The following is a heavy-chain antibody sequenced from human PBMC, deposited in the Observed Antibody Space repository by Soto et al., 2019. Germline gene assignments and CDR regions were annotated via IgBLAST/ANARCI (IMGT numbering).Heavy chain of an antibody. Sequence: QVQLVESGGGVVQPGGSLRLSCAASGFTFSYYGFHWVRQAPGKGLEWVAVMHTGGNEKYYVDSVKGRFTVSRDDSRNMVSLEMSGLRAEDTAEYFCARDADTTGHYSHFDLWGRGAVVAVS. CDR3: ARDADTTGHYSHFDL. CDR1: GFTFSYYG. CDR2: MHTGGNEK. J-gene: IGHJ4*02. V-gene: IGHV3-33*08. D-gene: IGHD3-9*01.